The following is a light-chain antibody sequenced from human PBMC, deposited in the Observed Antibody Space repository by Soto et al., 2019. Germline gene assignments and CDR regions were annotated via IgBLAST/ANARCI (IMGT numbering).Light chain of an antibody. V-gene: IGKV3-20*01. Sequence: IVMTQSPATLSVSPGERATLSCRASQTISANLAWYQQRPGQAPRLLIYGASTRATGIPDRFSGSGSGTDFTLTISRLEPEDSAVYYCQQYGSSGTFGQGTKVDIK. J-gene: IGKJ1*01. CDR1: QTISAN. CDR2: GAS. CDR3: QQYGSSGT.